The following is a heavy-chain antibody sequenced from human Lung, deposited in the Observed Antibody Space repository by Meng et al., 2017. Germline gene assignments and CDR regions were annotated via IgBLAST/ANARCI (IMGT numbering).Heavy chain of an antibody. D-gene: IGHD3-10*01. CDR3: ARVRGVKTDY. V-gene: IGHV4-59*01. CDR1: GGSISSYY. J-gene: IGHJ4*02. CDR2: ISYSGNT. Sequence: QVQLQEPGQGQVKPSETLSLTCTVSGGSISSYYWSWIRQPPGKGLEWIGYISYSGNTNYNPSLKSRVTISVDTSKNQFSLKLSSVTATDTAVYYCARVRGVKTDYWGQGTLVTVSS.